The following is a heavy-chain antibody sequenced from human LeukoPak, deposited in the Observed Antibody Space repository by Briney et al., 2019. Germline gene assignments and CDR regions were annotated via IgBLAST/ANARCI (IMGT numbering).Heavy chain of an antibody. CDR2: IYYSGST. CDR3: AREGPTMVTDQIYWYFDL. V-gene: IGHV4-39*02. J-gene: IGHJ2*01. D-gene: IGHD4/OR15-4a*01. Sequence: PSETLSLTCTVSGGSISSSSYYWGWIRQPPGKGLEWIGSIYYSGSTYYNPSLKSRVTISVDTSKNQFALKLSSVTAADTAVYYCAREGPTMVTDQIYWYFDLWGRGTLVTVSS. CDR1: GGSISSSSYY.